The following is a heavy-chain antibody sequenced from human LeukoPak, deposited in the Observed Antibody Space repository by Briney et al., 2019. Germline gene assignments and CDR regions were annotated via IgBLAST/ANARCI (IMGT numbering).Heavy chain of an antibody. CDR2: IYYSGST. Sequence: SETLSLTCTVSGDSISSSSYYWGWIRQPPGKGLEWIGSIYYSGSTYYNPSLKSRVTISVDTSKNQFSLKLTSVTAADTAMYYCARWFRGYRDAFDIWGQGTLVTVSS. J-gene: IGHJ3*02. D-gene: IGHD5-18*01. CDR1: GDSISSSSYY. V-gene: IGHV4-39*01. CDR3: ARWFRGYRDAFDI.